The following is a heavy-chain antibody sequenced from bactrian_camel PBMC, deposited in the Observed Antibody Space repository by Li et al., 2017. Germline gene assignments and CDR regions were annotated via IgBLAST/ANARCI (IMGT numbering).Heavy chain of an antibody. J-gene: IGHJ4*01. V-gene: IGHV3S29*01. CDR3: AAAFGYDYSDYNLKGGGREYMF. Sequence: QLVESGGGSVEAGGSLRLSCVASRYTACMGWFRQAPGQEREGVGTIYPGTGTTYYADSVKGRFTISRVNAENTLFLQMNSLKTDDTALYYCAAAFGYDYSDYNLKGGGREYMFWSQGTQVTVS. CDR1: RYTAC. CDR2: IYPGTGTT. D-gene: IGHD4*01.